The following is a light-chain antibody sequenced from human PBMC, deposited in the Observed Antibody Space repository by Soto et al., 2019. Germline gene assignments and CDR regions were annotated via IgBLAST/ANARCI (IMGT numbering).Light chain of an antibody. Sequence: DIKLTQSPSTLSASLGDSVTITCRASQNIDTSLAWYQHKPGKAPKLLMFDVSNLESGVPSRFSGSGSGTEFTLTISSVHSYDFATYYCQQYDYSRTFGQGTKVDIK. CDR1: QNIDTS. J-gene: IGKJ1*01. CDR3: QQYDYSRT. V-gene: IGKV1-5*01. CDR2: DVS.